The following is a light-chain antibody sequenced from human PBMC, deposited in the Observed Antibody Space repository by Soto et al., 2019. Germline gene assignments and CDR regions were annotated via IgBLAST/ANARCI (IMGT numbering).Light chain of an antibody. J-gene: IGKJ4*01. CDR2: DVS. V-gene: IGKV1-39*01. CDR3: QQGDRFHALT. Sequence: DIQMTQSPSSLSAFVGDRVTISCRASQTISTYLHWYQHKPGKVPRLLISDVSTLQSGVPGRFRGSGSETDFTHTITDLQAEDFVIYYGQQGDRFHALTCGGGTNVELK. CDR1: QTISTY.